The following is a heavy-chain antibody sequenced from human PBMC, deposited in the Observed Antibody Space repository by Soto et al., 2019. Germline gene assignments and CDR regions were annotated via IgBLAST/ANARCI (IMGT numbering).Heavy chain of an antibody. V-gene: IGHV4-39*01. CDR3: ARQGPPMYGGRDF. Sequence: SETLSLICTVSDDSISSRSYYWGWIRQTPGKGLEWIGSIYYTGETHYNPSLKSRVTVSADTSKKQISLNLTSVTAADTAIYYCARQGPPMYGGRDFWGQGVLVTVSS. J-gene: IGHJ4*02. CDR2: IYYTGET. D-gene: IGHD3-16*01. CDR1: DDSISSRSYY.